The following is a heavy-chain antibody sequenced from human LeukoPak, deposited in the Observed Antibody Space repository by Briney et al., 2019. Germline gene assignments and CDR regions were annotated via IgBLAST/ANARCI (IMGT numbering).Heavy chain of an antibody. CDR2: INPDTGDT. CDR3: AVAPGDY. V-gene: IGHV1-2*02. Sequence: ASVRVSCKASGYTFTGYYMHWVRQAPGQGLEWMGWINPDTGDTHYAQKFQGRVTLTRDTSITTVYMELSRLTSDDTAIFYCAVAPGDYWGQGTLVTVSS. D-gene: IGHD2-21*01. CDR1: GYTFTGYY. J-gene: IGHJ4*02.